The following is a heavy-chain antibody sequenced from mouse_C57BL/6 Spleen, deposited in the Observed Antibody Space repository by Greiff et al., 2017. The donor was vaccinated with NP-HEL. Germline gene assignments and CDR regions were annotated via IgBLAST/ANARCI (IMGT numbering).Heavy chain of an antibody. V-gene: IGHV1-72*01. CDR1: GYTFTSYW. CDR3: ARAYGNDDSYSMDY. CDR2: IDPNSGGI. D-gene: IGHD1-1*01. Sequence: QVQLQQPGAELVKPGASVKLSCKASGYTFTSYWMHWVKQRPGRGLEWIGRIDPNSGGIKYNEKFKSKATLTVDKPSISANMQLSILTSEDAAVYDCARAYGNDDSYSMDYWGQGTSVTVSS. J-gene: IGHJ4*01.